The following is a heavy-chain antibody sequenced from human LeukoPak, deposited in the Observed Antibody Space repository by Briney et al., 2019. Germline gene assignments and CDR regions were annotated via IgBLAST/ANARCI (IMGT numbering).Heavy chain of an antibody. V-gene: IGHV3-64D*06. CDR1: GFTFSTYV. J-gene: IGHJ4*02. CDR2: ISSNGDNT. Sequence: GGSLGLSCSVSGFTFSTYVMHWVRQAPGKGLEYVSAISSNGDNTYYADSVKGRFTISRDNSKNTLYLQVSSLRADDTAVYYCVRGTGYWGQGTLVTVSS. CDR3: VRGTGY.